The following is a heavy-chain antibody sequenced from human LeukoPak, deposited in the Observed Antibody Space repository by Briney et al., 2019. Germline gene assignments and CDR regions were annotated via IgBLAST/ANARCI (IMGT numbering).Heavy chain of an antibody. D-gene: IGHD2-8*01. J-gene: IGHJ5*02. V-gene: IGHV1-8*01. Sequence: GASVKVSCKASGYTFTSYDINWVRQATGQGLEWMGWMNPNSGNTGYAQKFQGRVTMTRNTSIGTAYMELSSLRSEDTAVYYCARRLMVYAGIRFDLWGQGTLVRVSS. CDR2: MNPNSGNT. CDR1: GYTFTSYD. CDR3: ARRLMVYAGIRFDL.